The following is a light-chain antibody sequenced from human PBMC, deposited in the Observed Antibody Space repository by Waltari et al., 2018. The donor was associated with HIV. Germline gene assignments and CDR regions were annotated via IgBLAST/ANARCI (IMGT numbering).Light chain of an antibody. CDR2: GVS. CDR3: SAYTTYSPLAV. Sequence: QSALTQPASVSGSPGQSITISCTGTSSDIGGYDYVSWYQQHPGKAPQLLIYGVSSRPSGVSTRFSGSRSGNTASLTISGLQADDEAHYYCSAYTTYSPLAVFGGGTKLTVL. V-gene: IGLV2-14*01. CDR1: SSDIGGYDY. J-gene: IGLJ2*01.